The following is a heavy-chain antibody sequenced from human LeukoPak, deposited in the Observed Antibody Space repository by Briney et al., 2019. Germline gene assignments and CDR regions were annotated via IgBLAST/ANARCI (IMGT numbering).Heavy chain of an antibody. CDR2: ISGSGDST. Sequence: PGRSLRLSCAASGFTFSSYAMSWVRQAPGKGLEWVSAISGSGDSTYYAASVKGRFTISRDNSKNTVYLQMNSLRAEDTAVYYCAKDITYYYGSGSYYKADYFDYWGQGTLVTVSS. CDR3: AKDITYYYGSGSYYKADYFDY. D-gene: IGHD3-10*01. J-gene: IGHJ4*02. V-gene: IGHV3-23*01. CDR1: GFTFSSYA.